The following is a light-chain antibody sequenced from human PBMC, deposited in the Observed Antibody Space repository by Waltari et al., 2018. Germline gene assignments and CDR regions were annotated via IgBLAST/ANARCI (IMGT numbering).Light chain of an antibody. CDR1: QSISSW. CDR2: KAS. Sequence: DIQMTQSSSTLSASVGDRVTITCRASQSISSWLAWYQQKPGKAPKLLIYKASSLESGVPSRFSGSGSGTEFTLTISSLQPDDFATYYCQQYNSYPATFGQGTKVEIK. V-gene: IGKV1-5*03. J-gene: IGKJ1*01. CDR3: QQYNSYPAT.